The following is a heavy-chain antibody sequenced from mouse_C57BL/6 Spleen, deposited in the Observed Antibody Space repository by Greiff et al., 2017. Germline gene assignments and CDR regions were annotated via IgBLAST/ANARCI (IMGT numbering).Heavy chain of an antibody. CDR2: IYPGSGST. CDR3: ARELRLRAMGY. V-gene: IGHV1-55*01. J-gene: IGHJ4*01. D-gene: IGHD3-2*02. CDR1: GYTFTSYW. Sequence: QVQLQQPGAELVKPGASVKMSCKASGYTFTSYWITWVKQRPGQGLAWIGDIYPGSGSTNYNEKFKSKATLTVDTSSSTAYMQLSSLTSEDSAVYYCARELRLRAMGYWRQGTSVTVSS.